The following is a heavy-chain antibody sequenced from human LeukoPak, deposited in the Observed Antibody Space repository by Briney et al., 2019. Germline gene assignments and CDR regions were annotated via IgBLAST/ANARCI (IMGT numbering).Heavy chain of an antibody. D-gene: IGHD2-8*01. V-gene: IGHV4-34*01. Sequence: SETLSLTCAVYGGSFSGYYWSWIRQPPGKGLEWIGEINHSGSTNYNPSLKSRVTISVDTSKNQFSLKLSSVTAADTAVYYCARTFSWDIVLMVYASDAFDIWGQGTMVTVSS. CDR3: ARTFSWDIVLMVYASDAFDI. CDR1: GGSFSGYY. J-gene: IGHJ3*02. CDR2: INHSGST.